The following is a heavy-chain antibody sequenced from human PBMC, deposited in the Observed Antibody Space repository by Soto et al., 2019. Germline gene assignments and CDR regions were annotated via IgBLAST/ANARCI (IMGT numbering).Heavy chain of an antibody. D-gene: IGHD3-22*01. CDR2: LYSGGST. J-gene: IGHJ4*02. Sequence: GGSLRLSCAASGFTVSSNYMYWVRQAPGKGLEWVSVLYSGGSTDYADSVKGRFTISRDNSKNTLYLQMNSLRAEDTAIYYCARGPDSSGYYSHFDYWGQGTLVTVSS. CDR3: ARGPDSSGYYSHFDY. CDR1: GFTVSSNY. V-gene: IGHV3-53*01.